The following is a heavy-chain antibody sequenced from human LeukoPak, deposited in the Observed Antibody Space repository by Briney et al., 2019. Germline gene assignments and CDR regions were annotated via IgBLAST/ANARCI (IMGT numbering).Heavy chain of an antibody. Sequence: GGSLRLSCAASGFTFSSYEMNWVRQAPGKGLEWVSYISSSGSTIYYADSVKGRFTISRDNAKNSLYLQMNSLRAEDTAVYYCASEPAGYSSGWFDYWGQGTLVTVS. D-gene: IGHD6-19*01. J-gene: IGHJ4*02. CDR1: GFTFSSYE. CDR3: ASEPAGYSSGWFDY. CDR2: ISSSGSTI. V-gene: IGHV3-48*03.